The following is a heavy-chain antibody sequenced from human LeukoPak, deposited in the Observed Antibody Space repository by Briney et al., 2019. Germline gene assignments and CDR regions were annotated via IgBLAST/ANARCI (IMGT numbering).Heavy chain of an antibody. CDR2: INPNSGGT. D-gene: IGHD2-15*01. CDR3: ARDTDQYCSGGSCYSAPNHNWFDP. Sequence: ASVKVSCKASGYTFTGYYMHWVRQAPGQGLEWMGRINPNSGGTNYAQKFQGRVTMTRDTSTSTAYMELSRLRSDDTAVYYCARDTDQYCSGGSCYSAPNHNWFDPWGQGTLVTVSS. V-gene: IGHV1-2*06. J-gene: IGHJ5*02. CDR1: GYTFTGYY.